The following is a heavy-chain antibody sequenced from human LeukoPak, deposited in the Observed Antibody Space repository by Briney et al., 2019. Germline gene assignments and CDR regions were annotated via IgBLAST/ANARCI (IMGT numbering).Heavy chain of an antibody. CDR2: ISGSGGST. CDR3: AKDQGNSYGYRNWFDP. J-gene: IGHJ5*02. D-gene: IGHD5-18*01. CDR1: GFTFSSYA. Sequence: GGSLRLSCAAPGFTFSSYAMSWVRQAPGKGLEWVSAISGSGGSTYYADSVKGRFTISRDNSKNTLYLQMNSLRAEDTAVYYCAKDQGNSYGYRNWFDPWGQGTLVTVSS. V-gene: IGHV3-23*01.